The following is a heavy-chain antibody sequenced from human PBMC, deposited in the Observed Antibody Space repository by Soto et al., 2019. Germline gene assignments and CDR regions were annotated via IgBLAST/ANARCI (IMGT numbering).Heavy chain of an antibody. D-gene: IGHD3-3*01. CDR2: INPSGRP. Sequence: PSETLSLTCAVYGGSFSGYYWSWVRQPPGKGLEWIGEINPSGRPNYNPSLKRRVTISVDTSKNQFPLKLGSVTAADTAVYYCARKRYYDFWSGYQAHYYYYYGMDVWGQGTTVTVSS. J-gene: IGHJ6*02. CDR3: ARKRYYDFWSGYQAHYYYYYGMDV. V-gene: IGHV4-34*01. CDR1: GGSFSGYY.